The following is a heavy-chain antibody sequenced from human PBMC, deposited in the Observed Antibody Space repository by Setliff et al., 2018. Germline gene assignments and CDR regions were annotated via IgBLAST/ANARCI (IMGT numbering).Heavy chain of an antibody. V-gene: IGHV4-59*02. D-gene: IGHD3-3*01. CDR1: GGSVNRDY. Sequence: NPSETLSLTCSVSGGSVNRDYWSWIRQPPGKGLEWIGYIHYSGNTNYNPSLKSRVTLTRDTSITTVYMELSTLTSDDTAVYYCVREGLSFGPGCCPNWLDPWGQGTLVTVSS. CDR3: VREGLSFGPGCCPNWLDP. J-gene: IGHJ5*02. CDR2: IHYSGNT.